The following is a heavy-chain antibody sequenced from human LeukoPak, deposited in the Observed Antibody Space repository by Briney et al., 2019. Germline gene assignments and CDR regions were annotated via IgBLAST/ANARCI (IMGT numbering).Heavy chain of an antibody. CDR3: ARDLGGGSFDF. CDR1: GGSISNGVYY. D-gene: IGHD2-15*01. CDR2: IYDSGST. J-gene: IGHJ4*02. Sequence: SQTLSLTCAVSGGSISNGVYYWSWIRQHPGKGLEWLVYIYDSGSTYYSPSLKSRLTMSEDTSKNQFYLKLSSVTAADTAVDYCARDLGGGSFDFWGQGTLVTVSS. V-gene: IGHV4-31*11.